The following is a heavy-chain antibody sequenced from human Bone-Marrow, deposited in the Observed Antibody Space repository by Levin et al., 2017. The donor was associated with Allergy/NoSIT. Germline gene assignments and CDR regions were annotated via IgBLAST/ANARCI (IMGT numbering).Heavy chain of an antibody. Sequence: SETLSLTCTVSGVSIRNNDYYWTWIRQPPGKGLEWIGIIYYSGNTYSNPSLKNRVTMSKDTSQNRFSLNLRSATAAATGVYYCAIGHRQQHLDGYRFDPWGRGTLVTVSS. J-gene: IGHJ5*02. CDR3: AIGHRQQHLDGYRFDP. CDR1: GVSIRNNDYY. V-gene: IGHV4-39*07. CDR2: IYYSGNT. D-gene: IGHD6-25*01.